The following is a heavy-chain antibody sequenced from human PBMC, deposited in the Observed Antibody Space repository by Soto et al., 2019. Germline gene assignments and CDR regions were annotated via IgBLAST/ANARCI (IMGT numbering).Heavy chain of an antibody. CDR2: ISVRGADT. V-gene: IGHV3-11*05. Sequence: QVQLVESGGGLVTPGGSLRLSCVASGFTFTDYYMTWVRQAPGKGLECLSYISVRGADTNYVDSVRGRFTISRDNTKNSVYLQRNSLLVEDTDVYDCVKTARRFDYWGQGVLVPVSS. CDR1: GFTFTDYY. D-gene: IGHD1-1*01. CDR3: VKTARRFDY. J-gene: IGHJ4*02.